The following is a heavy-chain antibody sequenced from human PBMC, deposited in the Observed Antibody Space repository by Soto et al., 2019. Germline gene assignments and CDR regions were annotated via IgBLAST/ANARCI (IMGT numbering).Heavy chain of an antibody. Sequence: SVKVSCKASGGTFSSYAISWVRQAPGQGLEWMGGIIPIFGTANYAQKFQGRVTITADKSTSTAYMELGSLRSEDTAVYYCARVTHYYDSSGYYSPFGYWGQGTLVTVSS. CDR1: GGTFSSYA. D-gene: IGHD3-22*01. CDR2: IIPIFGTA. J-gene: IGHJ4*02. CDR3: ARVTHYYDSSGYYSPFGY. V-gene: IGHV1-69*06.